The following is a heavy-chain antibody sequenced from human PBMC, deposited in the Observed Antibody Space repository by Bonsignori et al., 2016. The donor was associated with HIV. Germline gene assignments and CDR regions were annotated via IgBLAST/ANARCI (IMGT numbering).Heavy chain of an antibody. V-gene: IGHV3-23*01. J-gene: IGHJ4*02. CDR3: AKHHSFHLFFDYGDYFVY. D-gene: IGHD4-17*01. Sequence: WIRQPPGKGLEWVSAISGSGSSTKYADSVKGRFTISRDNTNNTLFLQMSSLRAEDTAIYFCAKHHSFHLFFDYGDYFVYWGQGTLVTVSS. CDR2: ISGSGSST.